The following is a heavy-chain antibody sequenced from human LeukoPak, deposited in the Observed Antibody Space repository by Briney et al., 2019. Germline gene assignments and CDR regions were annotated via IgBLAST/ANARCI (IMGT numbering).Heavy chain of an antibody. Sequence: GASVKVSCKASGYTFTSYGISWVRQAPGQGLEWMGWISAYNGNTNYAQKLQGRATMTTDTSTSTAYMELRSLRSDDTAVYYCARRCSSTSCSTWSYYYYGMDVWGQGTTVTVSS. J-gene: IGHJ6*02. V-gene: IGHV1-18*01. CDR3: ARRCSSTSCSTWSYYYYGMDV. D-gene: IGHD2-2*01. CDR2: ISAYNGNT. CDR1: GYTFTSYG.